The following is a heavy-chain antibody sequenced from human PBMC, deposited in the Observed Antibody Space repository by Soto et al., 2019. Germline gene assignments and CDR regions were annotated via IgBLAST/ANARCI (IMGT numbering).Heavy chain of an antibody. J-gene: IGHJ4*02. CDR2: AHSGGRT. Sequence: SETLSLTCSVSGDSVNSENYYWTWIRQSPGKGLEWIGYAHSGGRTDYNPSLKSRVTISLDTPVNQFSLQLTSVTAADTAVYYCAREIRRYSRALYYWGRGTLVTSPQ. V-gene: IGHV4-61*01. D-gene: IGHD5-18*01. CDR3: AREIRRYSRALYY. CDR1: GDSVNSENYY.